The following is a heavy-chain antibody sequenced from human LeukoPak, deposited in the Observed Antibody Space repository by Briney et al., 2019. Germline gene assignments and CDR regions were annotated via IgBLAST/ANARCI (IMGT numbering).Heavy chain of an antibody. CDR2: IYYSGST. D-gene: IGHD4-17*01. CDR3: ARVDYGDYSKDFDY. J-gene: IGHJ4*02. CDR1: GGSISSGGYY. V-gene: IGHV4-31*03. Sequence: NSSQTLSLTCTVSGGSISSGGYYWSWIRQHPGKGLEWIGYIYYSGSTYYNPSLKSRVTISVDTSKNQFSLKVNSMTAADTAVYYCARVDYGDYSKDFDYWGQGTLVTVSS.